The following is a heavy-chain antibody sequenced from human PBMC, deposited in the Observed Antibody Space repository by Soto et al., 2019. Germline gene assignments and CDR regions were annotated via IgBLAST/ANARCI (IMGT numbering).Heavy chain of an antibody. CDR3: ARGMLAEYSSSFGMDV. Sequence: GASVKVSCKASGYTFTSYAMHWVRQAPGQRLEWMGWINAGNGNTKYSQKFQGRVTITRDTSASTAYMELSSLRSEDTAVYYCARGMLAEYSSSFGMDVWGQGTTVTVSS. V-gene: IGHV1-3*01. CDR2: INAGNGNT. J-gene: IGHJ6*02. D-gene: IGHD6-6*01. CDR1: GYTFTSYA.